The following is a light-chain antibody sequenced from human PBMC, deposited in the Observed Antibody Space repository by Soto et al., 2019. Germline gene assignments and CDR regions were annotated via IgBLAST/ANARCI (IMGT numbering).Light chain of an antibody. V-gene: IGKV3-15*01. J-gene: IGKJ1*01. Sequence: EIVLTQTPATLPVSPGDRATLSCRASQSVKSNLAWYQQKPGQAPSLLIYGASTRATGLPARFSGSGSGTEFTLIISSLQSEDFAVYYCQQYHDWPLTFGQGTKVEIK. CDR2: GAS. CDR3: QQYHDWPLT. CDR1: QSVKSN.